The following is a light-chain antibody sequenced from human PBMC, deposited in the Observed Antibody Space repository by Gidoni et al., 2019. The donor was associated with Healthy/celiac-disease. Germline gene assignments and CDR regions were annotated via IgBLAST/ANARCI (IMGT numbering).Light chain of an antibody. CDR1: QSVNSN. V-gene: IGKV3-15*01. Sequence: EIVMTQSPATLSVSPGERATLSCRASQSVNSNLAWYQQKPGQAPRLLIYGASTRATGIPARFGGSGSGTEFTLTISSLQSEDFAVYYCQQYNNWLGTFGQGTKVEIK. CDR2: GAS. CDR3: QQYNNWLGT. J-gene: IGKJ1*01.